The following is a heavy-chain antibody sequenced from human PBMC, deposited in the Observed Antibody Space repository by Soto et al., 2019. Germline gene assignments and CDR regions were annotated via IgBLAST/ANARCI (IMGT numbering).Heavy chain of an antibody. J-gene: IGHJ4*02. D-gene: IGHD6-19*01. V-gene: IGHV1-46*03. Sequence: GASVKVSCKASGYTFTSYAMHWVRQAPGQRLEWMGIIIPNGGSTSYAQKFQGRVTMTRDTSTSTVYMELSSLRSEDTAVYYCAIADSSDWYSPFDYWGQGTLVTVSS. CDR1: GYTFTSYA. CDR3: AIADSSDWYSPFDY. CDR2: IIPNGGST.